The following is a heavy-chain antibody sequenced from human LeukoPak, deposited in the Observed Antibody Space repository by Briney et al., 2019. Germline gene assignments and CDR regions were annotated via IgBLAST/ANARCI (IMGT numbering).Heavy chain of an antibody. CDR3: ADHTGYDFWSGYYFS. CDR1: GYTFTSYD. CDR2: IIPIFGTA. D-gene: IGHD3-3*01. Sequence: EASVKVSCKASGYTFTSYDISWVRQAPGQGLEWMGGIIPIFGTANYAQKFQGRVTITADESTSTAYMELSSLRSEDTAVYYCADHTGYDFWSGYYFSWGQGTLVTVSS. J-gene: IGHJ4*02. V-gene: IGHV1-69*13.